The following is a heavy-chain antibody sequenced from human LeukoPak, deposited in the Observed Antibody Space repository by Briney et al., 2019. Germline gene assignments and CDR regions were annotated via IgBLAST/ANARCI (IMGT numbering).Heavy chain of an antibody. CDR3: ARASGSYWWFDS. CDR2: VNPNSGDT. V-gene: IGHV1-2*02. J-gene: IGHJ5*01. D-gene: IGHD1-26*01. Sequence: ASVKVSCKASGYTFTGYYLHWVRQAPGQGLEWMGCVNPNSGDTNYAQKFQGSVTMTRDTSVSTVYMELSRLRSDDTAVYYCARASGSYWWFDSWGQGTLVTVSS. CDR1: GYTFTGYY.